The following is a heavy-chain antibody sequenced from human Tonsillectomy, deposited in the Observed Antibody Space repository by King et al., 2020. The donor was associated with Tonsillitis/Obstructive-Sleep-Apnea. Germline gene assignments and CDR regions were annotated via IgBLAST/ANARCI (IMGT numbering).Heavy chain of an antibody. CDR3: AKPQYCSSSSCHGTGFDY. Sequence: VQLVESGGGLVQPGGSLRLSCAASGFTFSSYAMSWVRQAPGKGLEWVSTISGSGGSTYYADSVKGRFTISRDNSKTTLYLQMNSLRAEDTAVYYCAKPQYCSSSSCHGTGFDYWGQGTLVTVSS. J-gene: IGHJ4*02. V-gene: IGHV3-23*04. CDR2: ISGSGGST. D-gene: IGHD2-2*01. CDR1: GFTFSSYA.